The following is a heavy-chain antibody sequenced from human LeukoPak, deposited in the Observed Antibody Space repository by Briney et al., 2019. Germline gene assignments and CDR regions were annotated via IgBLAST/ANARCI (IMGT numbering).Heavy chain of an antibody. J-gene: IGHJ6*03. CDR1: GYTFTGYY. Sequence: ASVKVSCKASGYTFTGYYIHWVRQAPGQGLEWMGWINPNSGGTNYAQKFQGRVTMTRDTSISTAYMELSRVISEDTAVYYCARGGDFYYYMDVWGKGTTVTVSS. CDR3: ARGGDFYYYMDV. D-gene: IGHD7-27*01. CDR2: INPNSGGT. V-gene: IGHV1-2*02.